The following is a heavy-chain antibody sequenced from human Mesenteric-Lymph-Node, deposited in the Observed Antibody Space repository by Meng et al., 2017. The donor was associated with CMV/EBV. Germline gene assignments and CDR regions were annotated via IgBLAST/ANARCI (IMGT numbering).Heavy chain of an antibody. CDR1: GFNFSSYA. D-gene: IGHD1/OR15-1a*01. V-gene: IGHV3-64*02. CDR2: ISSNGGSK. CDR3: ARSSWLEQPLVDY. J-gene: IGHJ4*02. Sequence: AACGFNFSSYAMHWVRQATGKGLEYVAAISSNGGSKYYADSVKGRFTISRDNTKNTLYIQMGSLRAEDMAVYYCARSSWLEQPLVDYWGQGTLVTVSS.